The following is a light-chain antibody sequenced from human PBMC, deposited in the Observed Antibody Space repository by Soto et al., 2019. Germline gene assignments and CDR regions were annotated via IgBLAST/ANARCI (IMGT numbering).Light chain of an antibody. J-gene: IGKJ1*01. V-gene: IGKV3-15*01. CDR1: QSVSSD. CDR3: QQYNNWPLWT. Sequence: EIVMTQSPATLSVSPGERATLSCRASQSVSSDLAWYQQKPGQAPRLLIYGASTRATGIPARFSGSGSGTEFTLTISSLQSEDFALYYCQQYNNWPLWTFGQGTKVEIK. CDR2: GAS.